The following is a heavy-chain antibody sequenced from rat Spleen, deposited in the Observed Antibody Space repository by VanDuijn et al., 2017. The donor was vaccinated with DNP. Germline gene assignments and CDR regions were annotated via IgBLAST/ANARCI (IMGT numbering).Heavy chain of an antibody. J-gene: IGHJ2*01. CDR1: GFSLTNYG. CDR2: IWGYGNT. CDR3: TRGGAPDGY. Sequence: QVQLKESGPVLVQASETLSLTCTVSGFSLTNYGVIWVRQSPGKGLEWMGIIWGYGNTDYNSALKSRLSINRDTSKSQVFLKMHSLQTDDTAIYYCTRGGAPDGYWGQGVMVTVSS. V-gene: IGHV2S75*01. D-gene: IGHD1-12*02.